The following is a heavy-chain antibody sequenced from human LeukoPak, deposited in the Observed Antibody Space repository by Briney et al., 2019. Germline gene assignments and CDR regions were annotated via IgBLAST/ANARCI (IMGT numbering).Heavy chain of an antibody. J-gene: IGHJ4*02. CDR1: GGSITNTNY. V-gene: IGHV4-4*02. CDR2: VNLQGST. Sequence: PSETLSLTCGVSGGSITNTNYWTWVRQPPGKGLEWIGEVNLQGSTNYNPSLMGRVAISVDTSENHISLQLTSVTAADTAVYYCARDELVVVPAAAFDYWGQGTLVTVSS. D-gene: IGHD2-2*01. CDR3: ARDELVVVPAAAFDY.